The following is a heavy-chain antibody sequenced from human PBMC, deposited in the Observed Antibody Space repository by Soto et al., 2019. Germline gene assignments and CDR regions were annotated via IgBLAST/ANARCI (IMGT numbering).Heavy chain of an antibody. V-gene: IGHV3-48*02. J-gene: IGHJ6*02. D-gene: IGHD3-3*01. CDR2: ISSSSSTI. CDR1: GFTFSSYS. CDR3: AREKVFGVVHRGYKNGMDV. Sequence: GGSLRLSCAASGFTFSSYSMNWVRQAPGKGLEWVSYISSSSSTIYYADSVKGRFTISRDNAKNSLYLQMNSLRDEDTAVYYCAREKVFGVVHRGYKNGMDVWGQGTTVTVSS.